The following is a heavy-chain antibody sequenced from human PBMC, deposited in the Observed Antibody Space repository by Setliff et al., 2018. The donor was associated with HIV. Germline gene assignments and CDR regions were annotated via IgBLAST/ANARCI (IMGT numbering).Heavy chain of an antibody. Sequence: PSETLSLTCSVSGASLIYYYWSWIRQPPGKGLEWIGFVDYSGDSNYNPSLQSRVTISRDPSKNQVSLTLTSATAADTALYYCARGPGGTVPKPLEAFDVWGQGALVTVS. CDR3: ARGPGGTVPKPLEAFDV. CDR1: GASLIYYY. J-gene: IGHJ3*01. CDR2: VDYSGDS. D-gene: IGHD1-1*01. V-gene: IGHV4-59*01.